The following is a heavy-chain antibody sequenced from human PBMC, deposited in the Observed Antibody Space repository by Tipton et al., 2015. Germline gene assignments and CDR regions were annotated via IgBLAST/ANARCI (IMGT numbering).Heavy chain of an antibody. Sequence: TLSLPCTVSGGALTSDGFYWSWIRQHPGKGLEWIGYIFYTGSTYYNPSLKSRATLSVDTSKNQFSLKLSSVTAADTAVYYCARDGYNSNYFDYWGQGTLVTVSS. CDR1: GGALTSDGFY. J-gene: IGHJ4*02. CDR2: IFYTGST. D-gene: IGHD5-24*01. CDR3: ARDGYNSNYFDY. V-gene: IGHV4-31*03.